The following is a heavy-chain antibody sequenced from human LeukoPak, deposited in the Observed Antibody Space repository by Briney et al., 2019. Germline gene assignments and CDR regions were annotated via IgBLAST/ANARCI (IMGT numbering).Heavy chain of an antibody. J-gene: IGHJ6*02. V-gene: IGHV3-64*01. CDR3: ARDLGGYSYGYYYYGMDV. CDR2: ISSNGGST. CDR1: GFTFSSYA. D-gene: IGHD5-18*01. Sequence: GGSLRLSCAASGFTFSSYAMHWVRQAPGKGPEYVSAISSNGGSTYYANSVKGRFTISRDNSKNTLYLQMGSLRAEDMAVYYCARDLGGYSYGYYYYGMDVWGQGTTVTVSS.